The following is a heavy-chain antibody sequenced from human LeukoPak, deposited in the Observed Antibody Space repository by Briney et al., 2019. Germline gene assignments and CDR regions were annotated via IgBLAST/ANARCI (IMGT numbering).Heavy chain of an antibody. D-gene: IGHD6-6*01. CDR1: GYSISSGYH. Sequence: SETLSLTCTVSGYSISSGYHWGWIRQPPGKGLEWIGSIYYSGSTYYNPSLKSRVTISVDTSKNQFSLKLSSVTAADTAVYYCARNTEYSSSSGSVDYWGQGTLVTVSS. CDR3: ARNTEYSSSSGSVDY. CDR2: IYYSGST. J-gene: IGHJ4*02. V-gene: IGHV4-38-2*02.